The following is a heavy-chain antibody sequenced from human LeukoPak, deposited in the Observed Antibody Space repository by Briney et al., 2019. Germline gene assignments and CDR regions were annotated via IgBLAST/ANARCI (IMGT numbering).Heavy chain of an antibody. CDR2: ISSNGGST. CDR1: GFTFSSYA. CDR3: AKDGVPYYYGSGSWFDP. D-gene: IGHD3-10*01. J-gene: IGHJ5*02. V-gene: IGHV3-64*01. Sequence: GGSLRLSCAASGFTFSSYAMHWVRQAPGKGLEYVSAISSNGGSTYYANSVKGRFTISRDNSKNTLYLQMGSLRAEDMAVYYCAKDGVPYYYGSGSWFDPWGQGTLVTVSS.